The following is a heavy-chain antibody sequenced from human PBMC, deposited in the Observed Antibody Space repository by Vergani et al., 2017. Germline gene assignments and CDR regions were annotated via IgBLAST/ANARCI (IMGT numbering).Heavy chain of an antibody. J-gene: IGHJ5*02. CDR1: GGTFSSYT. D-gene: IGHD3-10*01. CDR2: IIPILGIA. V-gene: IGHV1-69*08. CDR3: ARDRLYGSGQGNLNWFDP. Sequence: QVQLVQSGAEVKKPGSSVKVSCKASGGTFSSYTISWVRQAPGQGLEWMGRIIPILGIANYAQKFQGRVTITADKSTSTAYMELSSLRSEDTAVYYCARDRLYGSGQGNLNWFDPWGQGTLVTVSS.